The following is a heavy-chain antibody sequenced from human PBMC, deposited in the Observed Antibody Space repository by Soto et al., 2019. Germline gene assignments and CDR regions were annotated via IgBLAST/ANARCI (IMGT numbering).Heavy chain of an antibody. CDR2: ISAYNGNT. V-gene: IGHV1-18*01. J-gene: IGHJ5*02. D-gene: IGHD2-2*01. CDR1: GYTFTSYG. Sequence: ASVKVSCKASGYTFTSYGISWVRQAPGQGLEWMGWISAYNGNTNYAQKLQGRVTMTTDTSTSTAYMELRSLRSDDTAVYYCARDRPLRGKYQLLLGLPGGFDPWGQGTLVTVSS. CDR3: ARDRPLRGKYQLLLGLPGGFDP.